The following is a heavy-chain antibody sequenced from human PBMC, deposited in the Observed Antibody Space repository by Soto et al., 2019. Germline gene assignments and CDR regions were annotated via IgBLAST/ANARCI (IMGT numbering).Heavy chain of an antibody. CDR2: IYYSGST. D-gene: IGHD5-18*01. Sequence: QVQLQESGPGLVKPSETLSLTCTVSGGSISNYFWSWIRQPPGKGLEWIGYIYYSGSTNYNPSLKSRVTISIDTSKNQCSLRLSSVTAADTAVDYCARHGRKTARVIWDWGQGTLVTVS. V-gene: IGHV4-59*08. CDR3: ARHGRKTARVIWD. CDR1: GGSISNYF. J-gene: IGHJ4*02.